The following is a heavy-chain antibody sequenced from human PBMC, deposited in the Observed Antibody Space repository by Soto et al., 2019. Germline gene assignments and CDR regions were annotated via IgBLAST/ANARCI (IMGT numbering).Heavy chain of an antibody. V-gene: IGHV3-66*01. D-gene: IGHD3-16*01. Sequence: EVQLVESGGGLVQPGGSLRLSCAASGFAVSSSSMTWVRQAPGRGLEWVSVIYIGGDTYYADSVKGRFIISRDNSENTLYLHMNSLRDEDTAVYYCATGVNYRPILGWGQGTLVTVSS. J-gene: IGHJ4*02. CDR2: IYIGGDT. CDR3: ATGVNYRPILG. CDR1: GFAVSSSS.